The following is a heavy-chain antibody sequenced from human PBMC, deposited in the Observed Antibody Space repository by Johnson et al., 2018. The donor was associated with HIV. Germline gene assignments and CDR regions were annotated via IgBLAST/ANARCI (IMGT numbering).Heavy chain of an antibody. CDR3: ARDYRGRTVDAFDV. J-gene: IGHJ3*01. CDR1: GFTFTNVW. D-gene: IGHD3-16*02. CDR2: IKRRTDGGTK. V-gene: IGHV3-15*01. Sequence: VQLVESGGGVVKPGGSLRFSCAVSGFTFTNVWMNWVRQVPGKGLEWVGRIKRRTDGGTKDYAAHVKGRFTISRDDSKNTLYLQMNSLRAEDTAVYYCARDYRGRTVDAFDVWGQGTLVIVSS.